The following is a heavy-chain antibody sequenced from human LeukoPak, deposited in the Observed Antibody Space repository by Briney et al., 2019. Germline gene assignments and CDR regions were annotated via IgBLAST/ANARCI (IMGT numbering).Heavy chain of an antibody. CDR1: GGSISSGSYY. CDR2: IYTSGST. CDR3: ARESRVDTAMVFTPYYFDY. Sequence: PSETLSLTCTVSGGSISSGSYYWSWIRQPAGKGLEWIGRIYTSGSTNYNPSLKSRVTISVDTSKNQFSLKLSSVTAADTAVYYCARESRVDTAMVFTPYYFDYWGQGTLVTVSS. D-gene: IGHD5-18*01. J-gene: IGHJ4*02. V-gene: IGHV4-61*02.